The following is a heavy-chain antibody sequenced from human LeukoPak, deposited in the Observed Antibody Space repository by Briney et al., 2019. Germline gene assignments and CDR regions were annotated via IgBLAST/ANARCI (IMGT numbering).Heavy chain of an antibody. Sequence: GGSLRLSCAASGFTLSSYWMTWVRQAPGKGLEWVANIKQDGSKKNYVDSVKGRFTISRDNAKNSLYLQMNSLRAEDTAVYYCATPLDYYDSSGYHQGGDWGQGTTVTVSS. CDR2: IKQDGSKK. V-gene: IGHV3-7*03. J-gene: IGHJ6*02. CDR1: GFTLSSYW. D-gene: IGHD3-22*01. CDR3: ATPLDYYDSSGYHQGGD.